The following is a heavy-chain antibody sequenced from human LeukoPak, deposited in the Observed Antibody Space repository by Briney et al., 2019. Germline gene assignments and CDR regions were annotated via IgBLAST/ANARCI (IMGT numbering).Heavy chain of an antibody. CDR1: AFTLSELS. Sequence: ASVKVSCKVSAFTLSELSMHWVRQAPGKGLEWVGGSDPAGRHFIYGQSFRGRVILTEDASTNAPSMEMTSMRPDDTAVYYCATGVICATTTCPGYRNYYFFMDVWGEGTAVTVSS. CDR2: SDPAGRHF. V-gene: IGHV1-24*01. J-gene: IGHJ6*03. D-gene: IGHD2-2*01. CDR3: ATGVICATTTCPGYRNYYFFMDV.